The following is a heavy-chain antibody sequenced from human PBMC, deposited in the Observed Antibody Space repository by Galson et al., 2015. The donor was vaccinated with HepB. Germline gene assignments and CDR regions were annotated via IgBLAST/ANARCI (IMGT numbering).Heavy chain of an antibody. J-gene: IGHJ4*02. CDR1: GFTFSDYY. V-gene: IGHV3-11*06. D-gene: IGHD6-13*01. CDR3: ARDIVRGSSSWDNDY. CDR2: ISSSSSYT. Sequence: SLRLSCAASGFTFSDYYMSWIRQAPGKGLEWVSYISSSSSYTNYADSVKGRFTISRDNAKNSLYLQMNSLKAEDTAVYYCARDIVRGSSSWDNDYWGQGTLVTVSS.